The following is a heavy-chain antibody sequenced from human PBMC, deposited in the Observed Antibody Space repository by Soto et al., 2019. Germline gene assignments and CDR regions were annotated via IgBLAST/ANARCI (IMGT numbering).Heavy chain of an antibody. Sequence: QVQLVESGGGVVQPGRSLRLSCKASGFTLRNYAMHWVRQAPGKGLEWLGVISYDGSRQFYADSLEGRFTISRDGSKNTLYLQMNSLRLEDTAVYFCGREQNSGDYRTADYWGQRTLVTVSS. D-gene: IGHD3-22*01. CDR3: GREQNSGDYRTADY. CDR1: GFTLRNYA. J-gene: IGHJ4*02. V-gene: IGHV3-30*14. CDR2: ISYDGSRQ.